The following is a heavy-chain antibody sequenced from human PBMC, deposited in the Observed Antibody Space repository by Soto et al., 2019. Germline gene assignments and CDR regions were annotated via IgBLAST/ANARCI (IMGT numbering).Heavy chain of an antibody. V-gene: IGHV1-69*13. J-gene: IGHJ5*02. CDR3: ATLVPAPIQSFPRLCWFEP. CDR2: IIPITDTA. CDR1: GGTFSSES. Sequence: SVKVSCRASGGTFSSESTTWVRRAPGQGLEWIGGIIPITDTAKYAQNFQGRVTVPADESTPTVYIELRSLRSDATAVCYCATLVPAPIQSFPRLCWFEPCGQGSLVTFSS. D-gene: IGHD2-2*02.